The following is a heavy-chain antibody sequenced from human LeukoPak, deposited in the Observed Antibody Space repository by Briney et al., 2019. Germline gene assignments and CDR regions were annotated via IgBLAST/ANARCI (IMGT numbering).Heavy chain of an antibody. CDR1: GYTFTGYY. J-gene: IGHJ3*02. V-gene: IGHV1-2*02. CDR2: INPNSGGT. CDR3: ASLKNYYDSSGYLVTDAFDI. Sequence: ASVKVSCKASGYTFTGYYMHWVRQAPGQGLEWMGWINPNSGGTNYAQKFQGRVTMTRDTSISTAYMELSRLRSDDTAVYYCASLKNYYDSSGYLVTDAFDIWGQETMVTVSS. D-gene: IGHD3-22*01.